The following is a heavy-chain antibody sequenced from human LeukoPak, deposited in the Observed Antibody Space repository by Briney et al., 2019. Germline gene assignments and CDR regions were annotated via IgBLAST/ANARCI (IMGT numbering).Heavy chain of an antibody. V-gene: IGHV4-34*01. CDR2: INHSGST. J-gene: IGHJ4*02. Sequence: SETLSLTCAVYGGSFSGYYWSWIRQPPGKGLEWIGEINHSGSTNYNPSLKSRVTISVDTSKNQFSLKLTSVTAADTAVYYCARGTLKSPTRPRDYWGQGNLVPVSS. CDR1: GGSFSGYY. CDR3: ARGTLKSPTRPRDY.